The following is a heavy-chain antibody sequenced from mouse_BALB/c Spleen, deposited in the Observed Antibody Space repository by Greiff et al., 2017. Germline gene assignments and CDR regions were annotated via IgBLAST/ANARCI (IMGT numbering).Heavy chain of an antibody. V-gene: IGHV1S81*02. Sequence: QVQLQQPGAELVKPGASVKLSCKASGYTFTSYWMHWVKQRPGQGLEWIGEINPSNGRTNYNEKFKSKATLTVDKSSSTAYMQLSSLTSEDSAVYYCARAWDRYFDVWGAGTTVTVSS. CDR2: INPSNGRT. CDR3: ARAWDRYFDV. D-gene: IGHD4-1*01. CDR1: GYTFTSYW. J-gene: IGHJ1*01.